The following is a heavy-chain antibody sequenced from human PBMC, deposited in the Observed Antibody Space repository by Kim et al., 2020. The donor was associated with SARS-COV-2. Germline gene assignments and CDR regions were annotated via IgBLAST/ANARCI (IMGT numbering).Heavy chain of an antibody. J-gene: IGHJ3*02. CDR2: IWYDGSNK. CDR3: ARDPYYDILTGYLPSAALDI. Sequence: GGSLRLSCAASGFTFSSYGMHWVRQAPGKGLEWVAVIWYDGSNKYYADSVKGRFTISRDNSKNTLYLQMNSLRAEDTAVYYCARDPYYDILTGYLPSAALDIWGQGTMVPASS. D-gene: IGHD3-9*01. V-gene: IGHV3-33*01. CDR1: GFTFSSYG.